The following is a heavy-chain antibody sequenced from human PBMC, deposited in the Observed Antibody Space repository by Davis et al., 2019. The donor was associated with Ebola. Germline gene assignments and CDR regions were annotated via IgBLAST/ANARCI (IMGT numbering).Heavy chain of an antibody. Sequence: PGGSLRLSCAASGFTFRSYWMSWVRQDTGKGMEWVAKIKEDGSEKLEVDSVKGRFTISRDNAKDSLYLQMNSLRAEDTAVYYCARGSRNMDVWGQGTTVTVSS. CDR3: ARGSRNMDV. CDR2: IKEDGSEK. J-gene: IGHJ6*02. CDR1: GFTFRSYW. V-gene: IGHV3-7*03.